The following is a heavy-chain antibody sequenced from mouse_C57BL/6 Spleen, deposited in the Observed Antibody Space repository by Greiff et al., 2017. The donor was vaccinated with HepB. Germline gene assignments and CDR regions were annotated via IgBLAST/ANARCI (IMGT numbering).Heavy chain of an antibody. Sequence: EVQLQQSGPELVKPGASVKIPCKASGYTFTDYNMDWVKQSHGKSLEWIGDINPNNGGTIYNQKFKGKATLTVDKSSSTAYMELRSLTSEDTAVYYCARPSYYVSSSAWFAYWGQGTLVTVSA. J-gene: IGHJ3*01. V-gene: IGHV1-18*01. CDR1: GYTFTDYN. CDR2: INPNNGGT. D-gene: IGHD1-1*01. CDR3: ARPSYYVSSSAWFAY.